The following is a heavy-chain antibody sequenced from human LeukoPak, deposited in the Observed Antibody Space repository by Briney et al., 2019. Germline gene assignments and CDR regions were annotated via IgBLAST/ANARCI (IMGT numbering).Heavy chain of an antibody. CDR3: ARDGQGPISLDY. Sequence: TGGALRLSCAASGFTASGSWMPWVPRHRARGLMWLSYITEDGSGKSYEDSVRGRFTISRDNAKNTVHLQMNSLRVDDTAVYYCARDGQGPISLDYWGQGTPVTVSS. V-gene: IGHV3-74*01. D-gene: IGHD2/OR15-2a*01. CDR2: ITEDGSGK. J-gene: IGHJ4*02. CDR1: GFTASGSW.